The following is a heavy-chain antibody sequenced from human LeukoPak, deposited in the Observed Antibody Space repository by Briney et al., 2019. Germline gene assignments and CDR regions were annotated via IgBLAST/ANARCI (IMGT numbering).Heavy chain of an antibody. D-gene: IGHD1-7*01. CDR3: ARDQLELLRGGYYYGMDV. CDR1: GFTFSSYW. CDR2: IKQDGSEK. V-gene: IGHV3-7*01. Sequence: GGSLRLYCAASGFTFSSYWMSWVRQAPGKGLEWVANIKQDGSEKYYVDSVKGRFTISRDNAKNSLYLQMNSLRAEDTAVYYCARDQLELLRGGYYYGMDVWGQGTTVTVSS. J-gene: IGHJ6*02.